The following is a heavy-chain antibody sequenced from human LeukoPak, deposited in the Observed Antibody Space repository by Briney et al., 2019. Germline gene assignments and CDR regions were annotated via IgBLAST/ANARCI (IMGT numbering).Heavy chain of an antibody. D-gene: IGHD3-10*01. CDR1: GGSISSYY. Sequence: SETLSLTCTVSGGSISSYYWSWIRQPPGKGLEWIGYIYYSGSTNYNPSLKSRVTISVDTPKNQFSLKLSSVTAADTAVYYCARGNGGFTGSPPDYWGQGTLVTVSS. CDR3: ARGNGGFTGSPPDY. V-gene: IGHV4-59*01. CDR2: IYYSGST. J-gene: IGHJ4*02.